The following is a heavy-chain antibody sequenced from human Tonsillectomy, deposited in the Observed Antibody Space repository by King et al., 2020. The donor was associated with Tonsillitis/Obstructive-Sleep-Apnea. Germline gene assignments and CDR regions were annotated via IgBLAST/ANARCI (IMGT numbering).Heavy chain of an antibody. D-gene: IGHD3-3*01. Sequence: QLVQSGAEVKKPGASVKVSCKASGYTFTGYYMHWVRQAPGQGLEWMGRINPNRGGPNYAQKFQGRGTMTRDTAISTAYMELGRLRSDDTAVYYCAREPVDYDFWSGYYPYYYYYMDVWGKGTTVTVSS. V-gene: IGHV1-2*06. J-gene: IGHJ6*03. CDR2: INPNRGGP. CDR3: AREPVDYDFWSGYYPYYYYYMDV. CDR1: GYTFTGYY.